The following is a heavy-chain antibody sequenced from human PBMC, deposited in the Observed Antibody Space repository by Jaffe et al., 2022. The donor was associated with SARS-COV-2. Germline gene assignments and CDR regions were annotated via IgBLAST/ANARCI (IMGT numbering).Heavy chain of an antibody. CDR3: ARGGFAPGGDTELLY. CDR1: GYTFTDHY. Sequence: QVQLVQSGAEVKKSGASVKVSCRTSGYTFTDHYIHWVRQAPGQGLEWMGRINPDTGGASSAQRFQGRVTMTRDTSIATGYMQLTSLKSDDTAVYYCARGGFAPGGDTELLYWGQGTLVTVSS. V-gene: IGHV1-2*06. J-gene: IGHJ4*02. CDR2: INPDTGGA. D-gene: IGHD2-21*02.